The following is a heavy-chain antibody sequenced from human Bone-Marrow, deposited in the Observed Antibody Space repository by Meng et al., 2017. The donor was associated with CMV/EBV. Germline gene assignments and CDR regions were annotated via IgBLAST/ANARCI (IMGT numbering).Heavy chain of an antibody. Sequence: SETLSLTCAVYGGSFSGYYWSWIRQPPGKGLEWIGEINHSGSTNYNPSLKSRVTISVDTSKNQFSLKLSSVTAADTAVYYCARGGWSMWELPLKRHDAFDIWGQGTMVTVSS. J-gene: IGHJ3*02. D-gene: IGHD1-26*01. V-gene: IGHV4-34*01. CDR1: GGSFSGYY. CDR2: INHSGST. CDR3: ARGGWSMWELPLKRHDAFDI.